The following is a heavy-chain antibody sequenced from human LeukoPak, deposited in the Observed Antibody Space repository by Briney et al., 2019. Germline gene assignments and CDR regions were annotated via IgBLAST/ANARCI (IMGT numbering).Heavy chain of an antibody. CDR3: ARGDNADGYYGMDV. J-gene: IGHJ6*02. D-gene: IGHD1-1*01. V-gene: IGHV1-8*01. Sequence: ASVKVSCKASGYTFTSYDINWVRQATGQGLEWMGWMNPNSGNTGYAQKFQGRVTMTRNTSISTAYMELSSLRSEDTAVYYCARGDNADGYYGMDVWGQGTTVTVSS. CDR1: GYTFTSYD. CDR2: MNPNSGNT.